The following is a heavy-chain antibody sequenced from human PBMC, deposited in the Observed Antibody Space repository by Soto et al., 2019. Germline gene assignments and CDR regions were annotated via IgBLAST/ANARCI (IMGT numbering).Heavy chain of an antibody. CDR3: VRDRGGGSANYYKSEGMDV. D-gene: IGHD3-10*01. Sequence: QLQLQESGSRLVKPSQTLSLTCSVSSGFISNGGYSWSWIRQPPGKGLEWIGYIYPSGITSHNPSLRSRVTISVDRSKNQFSLKLRSVTAADTAVYYCVRDRGGGSANYYKSEGMDVWGQGTTVTVSS. J-gene: IGHJ6*02. CDR2: IYPSGIT. CDR1: SGFISNGGYS. V-gene: IGHV4-30-2*01.